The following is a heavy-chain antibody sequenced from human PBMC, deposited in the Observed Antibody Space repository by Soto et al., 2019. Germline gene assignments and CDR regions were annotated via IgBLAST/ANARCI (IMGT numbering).Heavy chain of an antibody. CDR2: MNPNSGNT. Sequence: QVQLVQSGAEVKKPGASVKVSCTFTSYDINWVRQATGQGLEWMGWMNPNSGNTRYAQKFQGRVTMTRNTSNFTASMELSSLRCEDTAVYYCARGPGSSDWRFSYYYMGVWGQGTTVTVSS. V-gene: IGHV1-8*01. CDR1: FTSYD. CDR3: ARGPGSSDWRFSYYYMGV. J-gene: IGHJ6*02. D-gene: IGHD6-19*01.